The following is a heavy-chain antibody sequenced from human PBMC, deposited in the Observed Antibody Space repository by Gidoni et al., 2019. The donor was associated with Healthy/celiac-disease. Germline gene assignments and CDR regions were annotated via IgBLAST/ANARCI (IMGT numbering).Heavy chain of an antibody. D-gene: IGHD2-8*01. CDR2: ISSSSSTI. V-gene: IGHV3-48*01. Sequence: EVQLVESGGGLVQPGGSLRLSCAASGFTFSIYRMNWVRQSPGKGLEWVSYISSSSSTIYYADSVKGRFTISRDNAKNSLYLQMTSLRAEDTAVYYCARALLRAGEPHTKIYYFDYWGQGTLVTVSS. J-gene: IGHJ4*02. CDR1: GFTFSIYR. CDR3: ARALLRAGEPHTKIYYFDY.